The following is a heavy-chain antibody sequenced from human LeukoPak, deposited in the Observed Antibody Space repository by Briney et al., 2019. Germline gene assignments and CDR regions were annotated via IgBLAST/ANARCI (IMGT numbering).Heavy chain of an antibody. J-gene: IGHJ6*02. Sequence: PSETLSLSCTASGGSFSRYSWSWIRQPPGKGLEWIGHIHYSGSTNYNPSLKSRVTISIDTSKNQFSLRLSSVTSVDTAVYYCARVSGATITTHYGMDVWGQGTTVTVS. CDR3: ARVSGATITTHYGMDV. V-gene: IGHV4-59*01. CDR2: IHYSGST. CDR1: GGSFSRYS. D-gene: IGHD5-12*01.